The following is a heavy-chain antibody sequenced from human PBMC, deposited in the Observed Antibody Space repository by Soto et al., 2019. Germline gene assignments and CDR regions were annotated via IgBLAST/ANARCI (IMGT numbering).Heavy chain of an antibody. J-gene: IGHJ4*02. CDR1: GFTFSSNA. CDR3: AKPPDYNWNDY. Sequence: PGGSLRLSCAASGFTFSSNAMSWVRQAPGKGLEWVSVISGSGGSTYYADSVKGRFTISRDNSKDTLYLQMNNLRAEDTAVYYCAKPPDYNWNDYWGQGTLVTVSS. V-gene: IGHV3-23*01. D-gene: IGHD1-20*01. CDR2: ISGSGGST.